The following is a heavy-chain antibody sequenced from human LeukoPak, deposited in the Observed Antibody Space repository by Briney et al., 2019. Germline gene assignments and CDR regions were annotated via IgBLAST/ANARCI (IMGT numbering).Heavy chain of an antibody. J-gene: IGHJ4*02. CDR2: INAGNGNT. Sequence: ASVKVSCKASGYTFTSYAMHWVRQAPGQRLEWMGWINAGNGNTKYSQKFQGRVTITRDTSASTAYMELSGLRSEDTAVYYCARRMSPGYCSGGSCFLIDYWGQGTLVTVSS. CDR3: ARRMSPGYCSGGSCFLIDY. D-gene: IGHD2-15*01. V-gene: IGHV1-3*01. CDR1: GYTFTSYA.